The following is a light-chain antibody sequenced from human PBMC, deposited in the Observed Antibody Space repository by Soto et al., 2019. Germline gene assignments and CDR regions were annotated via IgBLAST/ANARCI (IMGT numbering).Light chain of an antibody. V-gene: IGLV2-14*02. CDR3: SSRTSSSTHYV. CDR1: YNL. Sequence: QSVLTQPASVSGSPGQSITISCSGTYNLVSWYQQHPGKAPKLMIFEVNKRPSGVSYRFSGSKSGNTASLTISGLQAEDEAAYYCSSRTSSSTHYVFGTGTKLTVL. J-gene: IGLJ1*01. CDR2: EVN.